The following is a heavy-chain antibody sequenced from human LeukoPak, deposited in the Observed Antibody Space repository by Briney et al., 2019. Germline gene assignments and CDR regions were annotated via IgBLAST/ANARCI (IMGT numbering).Heavy chain of an antibody. D-gene: IGHD4-11*01. Sequence: GGSLRLSCAASGFSFDDYAMHWVRQAPGKGLEWVSGINWNSGSIGYADSVKGRFTISRDNAKNSLYLQMNSLRGEDTAVYYCARGTPTTRDFDYWGQGTLVTVSS. CDR3: ARGTPTTRDFDY. CDR1: GFSFDDYA. J-gene: IGHJ4*02. V-gene: IGHV3-9*01. CDR2: INWNSGSI.